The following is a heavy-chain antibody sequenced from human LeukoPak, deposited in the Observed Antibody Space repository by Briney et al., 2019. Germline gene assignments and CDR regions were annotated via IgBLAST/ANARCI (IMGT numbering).Heavy chain of an antibody. Sequence: GGSLRLSCAASGFTFSTYAMSWVRQAPGKGLEWVSGVRGTGTDTYYADSVKGRFTISRDNSKNTLYLQMNSLRAEDTAIYYCAKTSRANSAYDSPFDYWGQGILVTVSS. CDR2: VRGTGTDT. D-gene: IGHD5-12*01. V-gene: IGHV3-23*01. J-gene: IGHJ4*02. CDR1: GFTFSTYA. CDR3: AKTSRANSAYDSPFDY.